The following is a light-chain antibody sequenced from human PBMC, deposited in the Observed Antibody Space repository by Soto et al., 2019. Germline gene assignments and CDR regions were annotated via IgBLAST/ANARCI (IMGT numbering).Light chain of an antibody. CDR3: QQYNNWPQT. CDR2: GAS. J-gene: IGKJ1*01. V-gene: IGKV3-15*01. Sequence: EIVMTQSPATLSVSPGERATLSCRASQSVSSNLAWYQQKPGQAPRLLIYGASTRATGIPARFSGSGSGTEFTLTISSLLSEEFAVYYFQQYNNWPQTFGQGTKVEIK. CDR1: QSVSSN.